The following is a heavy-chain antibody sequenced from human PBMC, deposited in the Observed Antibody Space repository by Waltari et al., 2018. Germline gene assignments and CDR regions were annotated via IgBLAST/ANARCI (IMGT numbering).Heavy chain of an antibody. J-gene: IGHJ6*02. CDR1: GYTFTGYY. D-gene: IGHD6-19*01. CDR3: ARGRSSGIYGMDV. CDR2: SNPNSCGT. V-gene: IGHV1-2*02. Sequence: QVQLVQSGAEVKKPGASVKVSCKASGYTFTGYYMHWVRQAPGQVLEWMGWSNPNSCGTNHTQKLQGRVTMTRDTFISTAYMELSRLRAAATAVYYCARGRSSGIYGMDVWGQGTTVTVSS.